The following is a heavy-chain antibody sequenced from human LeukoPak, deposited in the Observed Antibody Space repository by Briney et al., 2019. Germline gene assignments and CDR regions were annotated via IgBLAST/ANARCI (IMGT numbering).Heavy chain of an antibody. J-gene: IGHJ4*02. CDR2: IYYSGST. V-gene: IGHV4-59*01. Sequence: PSETLSLTCIVSGGSISSYYWSWIRQPPGKGLEWIGYIYYSGSTNYNPSLKSRVTISVDTSKNQFSLKLSSVTAADTAVYYCARFIAAAGQFDYWGQGTLVTVSS. CDR3: ARFIAAAGQFDY. CDR1: GGSISSYY. D-gene: IGHD6-13*01.